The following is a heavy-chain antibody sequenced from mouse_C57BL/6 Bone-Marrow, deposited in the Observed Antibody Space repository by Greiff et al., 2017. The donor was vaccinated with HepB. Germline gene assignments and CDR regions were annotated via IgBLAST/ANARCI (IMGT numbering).Heavy chain of an antibody. CDR3: ARSPYYGSSWRFAY. CDR1: GYTFTSYW. J-gene: IGHJ3*01. Sequence: VQLQQPGAELVKPGASVKLSCKASGYTFTSYWMHWVKQRPGQGLEWIGMIHPNSGSTNYNEKFKSKATLTVDKSSSTAYMQLSSLTSEDSAVYYCARSPYYGSSWRFAYWGQGTLVTVSA. CDR2: IHPNSGST. V-gene: IGHV1-64*01. D-gene: IGHD1-1*01.